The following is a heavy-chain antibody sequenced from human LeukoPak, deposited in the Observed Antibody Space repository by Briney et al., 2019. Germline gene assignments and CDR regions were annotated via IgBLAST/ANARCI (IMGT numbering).Heavy chain of an antibody. J-gene: IGHJ3*02. CDR2: INPNSGGT. V-gene: IGHV1-2*02. CDR1: GYTFTGYY. CDR3: ARDFGIVGATPSI. D-gene: IGHD1-26*01. Sequence: ASVKVSCKASGYTFTGYYMHWVRQAPGQGLEWMGWINPNSGGTNYAQKFQGRVTMTRDTSISTAYMEPSRLRSDDTAVYYCARDFGIVGATPSIWGQGTMVTVSS.